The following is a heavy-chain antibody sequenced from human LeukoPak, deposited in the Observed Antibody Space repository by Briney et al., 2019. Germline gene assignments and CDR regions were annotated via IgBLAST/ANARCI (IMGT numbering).Heavy chain of an antibody. Sequence: GASVKVSCKVSGYTLTELSMHWVRQAPGKGLEWMGGFDPEDGETIYAQKFQGRVTMTEDTSTGTAYMELSSLRSEDTAVYYCATRVYSYGCYDYWGQGTLVTVSS. CDR2: FDPEDGET. D-gene: IGHD5-18*01. CDR3: ATRVYSYGCYDY. J-gene: IGHJ4*02. V-gene: IGHV1-24*01. CDR1: GYTLTELS.